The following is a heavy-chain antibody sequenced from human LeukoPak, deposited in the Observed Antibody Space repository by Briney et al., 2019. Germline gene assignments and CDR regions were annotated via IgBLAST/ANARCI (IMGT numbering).Heavy chain of an antibody. CDR2: INPSGGDT. D-gene: IGHD2-2*01. J-gene: IGHJ6*02. Sequence: GASVKVSCKPSGCTFSSYYIHWVRQAPGQGLEWMGIINPSGGDTSYAQKFQGRVTTTRDPSTSTVYMEVVSLRPEDTAVYYCARGCRVVPGVHNVGMTSYYNGMDVWGQGTTVTVSS. CDR3: ARGCRVVPGVHNVGMTSYYNGMDV. CDR1: GCTFSSYY. V-gene: IGHV1-46*01.